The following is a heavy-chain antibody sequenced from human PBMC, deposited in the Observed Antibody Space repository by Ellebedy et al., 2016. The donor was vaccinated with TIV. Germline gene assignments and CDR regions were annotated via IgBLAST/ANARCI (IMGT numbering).Heavy chain of an antibody. V-gene: IGHV5-51*01. CDR2: IYPGDSDT. D-gene: IGHD3-22*01. J-gene: IGHJ6*02. Sequence: GGSLRLXXKGSGYSFTSYWIGWVRQMPGKGLEWMGIIYPGDSDTRYSPSFQGQVTISADKSISTAYLQWSSLKASDTAMYYCARQLNSSPHGMDVWGQGTTVTVSS. CDR1: GYSFTSYW. CDR3: ARQLNSSPHGMDV.